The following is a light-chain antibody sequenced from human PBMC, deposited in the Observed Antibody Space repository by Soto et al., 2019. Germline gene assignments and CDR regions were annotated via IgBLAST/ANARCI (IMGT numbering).Light chain of an antibody. Sequence: DIQMTQSPSSLSASVGDRVTITCQASQSISNYLNWYQQKPGKAPKFLIYAASSLQSGVPSRFSGSGSGTDFTLTISSLQPEDFAIYYCQQTYSTPYTFGQGTKLEIK. CDR3: QQTYSTPYT. V-gene: IGKV1-39*01. CDR1: QSISNY. CDR2: AAS. J-gene: IGKJ2*01.